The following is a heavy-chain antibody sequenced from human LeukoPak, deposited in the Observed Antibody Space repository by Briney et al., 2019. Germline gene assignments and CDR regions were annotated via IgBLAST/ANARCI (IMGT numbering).Heavy chain of an antibody. CDR1: GFTVSNNY. V-gene: IGHV3-66*01. Sequence: GGSLRLSCAASGFTVSNNYMSWVRQAPGYGLEWVSVIYKVGNTFYADFVKGRFTISRDNSKNTLYLQMNSLRAEDTALYYCARGLVVGGTGVWAFDIWGQGTMVTASS. CDR2: IYKVGNT. D-gene: IGHD1-26*01. CDR3: ARGLVVGGTGVWAFDI. J-gene: IGHJ3*02.